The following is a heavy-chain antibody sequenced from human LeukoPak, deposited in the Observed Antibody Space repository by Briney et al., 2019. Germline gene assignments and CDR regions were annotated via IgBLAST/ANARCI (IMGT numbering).Heavy chain of an antibody. CDR2: IRYDGSNK. CDR1: GFTFSSYG. Sequence: GGSLRLSCAASGFTFSSYGMHWVRQAPGKGLEWVAFIRYDGSNKYYADSVKGRFTISRDNSKNTLYLQMNSLRAEDTAVYYCAKDGGYYGSGSYTYYYYYYYMDVWGKGTTVTISS. CDR3: AKDGGYYGSGSYTYYYYYYYMDV. D-gene: IGHD3-10*01. J-gene: IGHJ6*03. V-gene: IGHV3-30*02.